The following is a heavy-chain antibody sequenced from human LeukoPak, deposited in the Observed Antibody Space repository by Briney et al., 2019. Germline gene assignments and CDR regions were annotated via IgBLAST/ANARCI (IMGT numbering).Heavy chain of an antibody. CDR2: IRSSGGGGST. V-gene: IGHV3-23*01. J-gene: IGHJ4*02. D-gene: IGHD3-22*01. CDR1: GFTFSNYA. CDR3: AKDRYYDSSGYDYGRSYFDY. Sequence: PGGSLRLSCEASGFTFSNYAMNWVRQAPGKGLEWVSVIRSSGGGGSTYYADSVKGRFTISRDNSKNTVYLQMNSLRAEDTAVYYCAKDRYYDSSGYDYGRSYFDYWGQGTLVTVSS.